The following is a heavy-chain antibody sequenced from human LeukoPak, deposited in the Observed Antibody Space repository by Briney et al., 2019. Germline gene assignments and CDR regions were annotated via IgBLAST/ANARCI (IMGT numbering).Heavy chain of an antibody. CDR3: ARDRGRDGTDY. J-gene: IGHJ4*02. CDR1: GYTFTGYP. CDR2: INPNSGGT. D-gene: IGHD5-24*01. V-gene: IGHV1-2*02. Sequence: ASVKVSCKASGYTFTGYPIHWVRQAPGQGLEWMGWINPNSGGTNYAQKFQGRVTMTRDTSFSTAYMELSRLRSDDTAVYYCARDRGRDGTDYWGQGTLVTVSS.